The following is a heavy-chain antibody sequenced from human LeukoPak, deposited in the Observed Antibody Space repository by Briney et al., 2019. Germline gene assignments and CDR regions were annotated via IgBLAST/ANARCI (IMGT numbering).Heavy chain of an antibody. Sequence: GGSLRLSCAASGFTFSSYAMSWVRQAPGKGLEWVSAISGSGGSTYYADSVKGRITISRDNSKNTLFLQTSSLRAEDTAVYYCARDNNWGSTHYWGQGTLVTVSS. J-gene: IGHJ4*02. CDR2: ISGSGGST. CDR3: ARDNNWGSTHY. D-gene: IGHD7-27*01. CDR1: GFTFSSYA. V-gene: IGHV3-23*01.